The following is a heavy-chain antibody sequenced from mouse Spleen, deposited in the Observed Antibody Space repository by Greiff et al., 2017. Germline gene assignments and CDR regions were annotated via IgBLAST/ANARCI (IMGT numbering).Heavy chain of an antibody. Sequence: VKLMESGAELVKPGASGKISCKASGYAFSSYWMNWVKQRPGKGLEWIGQIYPGDGDTNYNGKFKGKATLTVDKSSSTAYMQLSSLTSEDSAVYYCAREDYSYYSYGYWGQGTTLTVSS. CDR1: GYAFSSYW. J-gene: IGHJ2*01. CDR2: IYPGDGDT. D-gene: IGHD2-12*01. CDR3: AREDYSYYSYGY. V-gene: IGHV1-80*01.